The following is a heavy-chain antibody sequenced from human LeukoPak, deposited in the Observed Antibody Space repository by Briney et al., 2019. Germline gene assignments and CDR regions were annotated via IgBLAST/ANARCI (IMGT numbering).Heavy chain of an antibody. J-gene: IGHJ5*02. Sequence: GASVKVSCKASGYTFTSYYMHWVRQAPGQGLEWMGLINPSGSSTSYAQKFQGRLSLTRDMSTSTDYMELSSLRSEDTAVYCCARDNSVGDTAWWFDPWGQGTLVTVSS. CDR3: ARDNSVGDTAWWFDP. CDR2: INPSGSST. CDR1: GYTFTSYY. V-gene: IGHV1-46*01. D-gene: IGHD1-26*01.